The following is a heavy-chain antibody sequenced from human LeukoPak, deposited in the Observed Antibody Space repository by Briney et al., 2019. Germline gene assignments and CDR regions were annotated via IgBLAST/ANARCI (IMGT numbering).Heavy chain of an antibody. V-gene: IGHV4-59*01. CDR1: GGSISSYY. CDR3: ASESIVTTSFDY. CDR2: IYYSGSA. Sequence: SETLSLTCTVSGGSISSYYWSWIRQPPGKGLEWIGYIYYSGSASYNPSLKSRVTISVDTSKNQFSLRLSSVIAADTAVYYCASESIVTTSFDYWGQGTLVTVSS. D-gene: IGHD5-12*01. J-gene: IGHJ4*02.